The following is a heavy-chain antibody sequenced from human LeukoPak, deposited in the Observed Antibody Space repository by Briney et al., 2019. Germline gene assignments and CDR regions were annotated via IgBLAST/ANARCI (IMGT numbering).Heavy chain of an antibody. D-gene: IGHD4-17*01. V-gene: IGHV3-48*01. CDR3: ARGPYGDYVDALDY. CDR1: GFTFNTYS. Sequence: GGSLRLSCAASGFTFNTYSMNWVRQAPGKGLEWLSYISDSSGTIYYADSVKGRFTISRDNGKNSLYLQMNSLRAEDTAVYYCARGPYGDYVDALDYWGQGTLVTVSS. J-gene: IGHJ4*02. CDR2: ISDSSGTI.